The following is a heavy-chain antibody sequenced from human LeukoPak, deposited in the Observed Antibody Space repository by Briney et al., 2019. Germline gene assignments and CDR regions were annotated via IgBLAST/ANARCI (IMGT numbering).Heavy chain of an antibody. V-gene: IGHV4-34*01. CDR1: GESFSGYY. D-gene: IGHD1-20*01. Sequence: ASETLSLTCAVYGESFSGYYWSWIRQPPGKGLEWIGEINHSGSTNYNPSLKSRVTISVDTSKNQFSLKLSSVTAADTAVYYCARGRPFSGPIGITGTTTDYWGQGTLVTVSS. CDR3: ARGRPFSGPIGITGTTTDY. CDR2: INHSGST. J-gene: IGHJ4*02.